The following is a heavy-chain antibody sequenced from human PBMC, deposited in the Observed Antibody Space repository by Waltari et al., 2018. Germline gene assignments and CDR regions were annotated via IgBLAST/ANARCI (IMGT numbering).Heavy chain of an antibody. Sequence: EVQLVESGGGLVQPGGSLRLSCVVAGFTLSRYWMSWVRRAPGKGLGWVANRKDDGCEKPYAESVKCRFTISRDNGNMSLYLEMNSLRAEYAAFYYCARDAMRGGDLDYWGQGILVTVSS. V-gene: IGHV3-7*01. D-gene: IGHD3-16*01. J-gene: IGHJ4*02. CDR3: ARDAMRGGDLDY. CDR1: GFTLSRYW. CDR2: RKDDGCEK.